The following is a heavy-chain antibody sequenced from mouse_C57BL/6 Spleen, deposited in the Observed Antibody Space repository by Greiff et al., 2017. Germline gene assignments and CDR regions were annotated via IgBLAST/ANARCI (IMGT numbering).Heavy chain of an antibody. V-gene: IGHV1-82*01. Sequence: QVQLQQSGPELVKPGASVKISCKASGYAFSSSWMNWVKQRPGKGLEWIGRLYPGDGDTNYNGKFKGKATLTADKSSSTAYMQLSSLTSEDSAVYFCARLYGSSYDYAMDYWGQGTSVTVSS. CDR2: LYPGDGDT. CDR1: GYAFSSSW. J-gene: IGHJ4*01. D-gene: IGHD1-1*01. CDR3: ARLYGSSYDYAMDY.